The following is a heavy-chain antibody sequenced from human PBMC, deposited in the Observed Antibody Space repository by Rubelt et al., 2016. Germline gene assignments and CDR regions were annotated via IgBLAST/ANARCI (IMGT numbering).Heavy chain of an antibody. CDR3: ARGGLEKGMDV. CDR2: IYYSWST. CDR1: GGSISSGGYY. D-gene: IGHD1-26*01. Sequence: QVQLQESGPGLVKPSQTLSLTCTVSGGSISSGGYYWSWICQHPGKGLEWIGYIYYSWSTYYNPSLKGRVTISVDTSKNQFSRKLRSVTAADTAVYYWARGGLEKGMDVWGQGTTVTVSS. V-gene: IGHV4-31*03. J-gene: IGHJ6*02.